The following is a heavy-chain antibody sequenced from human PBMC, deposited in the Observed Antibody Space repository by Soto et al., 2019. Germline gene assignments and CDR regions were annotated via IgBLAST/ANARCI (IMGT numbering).Heavy chain of an antibody. J-gene: IGHJ4*02. CDR2: IYWDDAK. CDR3: PHRGGGDRILDY. V-gene: IGHV2-5*02. D-gene: IGHD3-16*01. CDR1: GFSLSASGVG. Sequence: QITLKESGPTLVKPTQTLTLTCTFSGFSLSASGVGVGWIRQPPGKALEWLAIIYWDDAKHYSPSLKSSLTTTKDTPKTRVVLTRTNMDPVDTAKFYCPHRGGGDRILDYWGQGPLVTVPS.